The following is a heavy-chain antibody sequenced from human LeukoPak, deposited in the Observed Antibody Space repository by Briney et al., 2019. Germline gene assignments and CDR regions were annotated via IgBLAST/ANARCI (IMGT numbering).Heavy chain of an antibody. CDR3: ARRIGSGWYDY. CDR2: INPGESNT. D-gene: IGHD6-19*01. CDR1: GSSFTSYW. Sequence: GESLNISCKGPGSSFTSYWIGWVRQLPGKGLEWLGIINPGESNTRYSPSFQGQVTISADKSISTANLQWSSLKASDTAMYYCARRIGSGWYDYWGQGTLVTVSS. J-gene: IGHJ4*02. V-gene: IGHV5-51*01.